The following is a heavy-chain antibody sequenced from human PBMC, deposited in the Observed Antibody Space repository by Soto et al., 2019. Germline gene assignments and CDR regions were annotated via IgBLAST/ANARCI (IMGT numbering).Heavy chain of an antibody. CDR2: INHSGST. CDR1: GGSFSGYY. Sequence: QVQLQQWGAGLLKPSETLSLTCAVYGGSFSGYYWSWIRQPPGKELEWIGEINHSGSTNYNPSLKSRVTISVDTSKNQFSLKLSSVTAADTAVYYCARGESNRYYYGMDVWGQGTTVTVSS. D-gene: IGHD7-27*01. V-gene: IGHV4-34*01. CDR3: ARGESNRYYYGMDV. J-gene: IGHJ6*02.